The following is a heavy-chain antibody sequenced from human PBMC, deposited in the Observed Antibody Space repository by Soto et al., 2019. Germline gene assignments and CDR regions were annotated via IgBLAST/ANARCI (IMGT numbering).Heavy chain of an antibody. CDR3: ARTTHCGGFPCHYFDY. D-gene: IGHD2-21*01. J-gene: IGHJ4*02. CDR2: ISYDGSNK. Sequence: LRLSCAASGFTFSSYAMHWVRQAPGKGLEWVAVISYDGSNKYYADSVKGRFTISRDNSKNTLYLQMNSLRAEDTAVYYCARTTHCGGFPCHYFDYWGQGTLVTVSS. CDR1: GFTFSSYA. V-gene: IGHV3-30-3*01.